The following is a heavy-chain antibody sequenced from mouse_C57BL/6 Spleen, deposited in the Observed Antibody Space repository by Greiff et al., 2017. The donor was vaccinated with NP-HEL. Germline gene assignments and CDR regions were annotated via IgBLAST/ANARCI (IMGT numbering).Heavy chain of an antibody. Sequence: QVQLQQSGPGLVQPSQSLSITCTVSGFSLTSYGVHWVRQSPGKGLEWLGVIWSGGSTDYNAAFISRLSISKDNSKSQVFFKMNSLQADDTAIYYCARNYYDYDGFAYWGQGTLVTVSA. J-gene: IGHJ3*01. D-gene: IGHD2-4*01. CDR2: IWSGGST. V-gene: IGHV2-2*01. CDR1: GFSLTSYG. CDR3: ARNYYDYDGFAY.